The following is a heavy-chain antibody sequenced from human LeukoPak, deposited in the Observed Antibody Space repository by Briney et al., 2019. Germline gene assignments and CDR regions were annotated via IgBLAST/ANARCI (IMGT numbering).Heavy chain of an antibody. J-gene: IGHJ6*02. Sequence: SETLSLTCAVYGGSFSGYYWSWIRQPPGKGLEWIGEINHSGSTSYNPSLKSRVTISVDTSKNQFSLKLSSVTAADTAVYYCARGNQQLVRARYYYYGMDVWGQGTTVTVSS. D-gene: IGHD6-13*01. V-gene: IGHV4-34*01. CDR1: GGSFSGYY. CDR3: ARGNQQLVRARYYYYGMDV. CDR2: INHSGST.